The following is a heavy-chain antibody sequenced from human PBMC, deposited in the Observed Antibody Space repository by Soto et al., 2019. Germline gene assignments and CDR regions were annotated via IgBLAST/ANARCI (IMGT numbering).Heavy chain of an antibody. Sequence: AASVKVSCKASGYTFTSYGITWVRQAPGQGLEWMGWISGYNGNTNYAQKLQGRVTMTTDTSTRTAYMELRSLRSDDTAVYYCARDPSVHCSGGSCHSYFDSWGLGTLVTVSS. CDR1: GYTFTSYG. V-gene: IGHV1-18*01. D-gene: IGHD2-15*01. CDR2: ISGYNGNT. J-gene: IGHJ5*01. CDR3: ARDPSVHCSGGSCHSYFDS.